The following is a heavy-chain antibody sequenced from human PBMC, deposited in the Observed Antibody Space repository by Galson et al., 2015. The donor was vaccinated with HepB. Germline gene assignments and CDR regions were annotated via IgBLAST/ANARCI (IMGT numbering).Heavy chain of an antibody. CDR2: IIPIFGTA. D-gene: IGHD1-26*01. CDR1: GGTFSSYA. CDR3: ARGSGSYTESNDY. J-gene: IGHJ4*02. V-gene: IGHV1-69*13. Sequence: SVKVSCRASGGTFSSYAISWVRQAPGQGLEWMGGIIPIFGTANYAQKFQGRVTITADESTSTAYMELSSLRSEDTAVYYCARGSGSYTESNDYWGQGTLVTVSS.